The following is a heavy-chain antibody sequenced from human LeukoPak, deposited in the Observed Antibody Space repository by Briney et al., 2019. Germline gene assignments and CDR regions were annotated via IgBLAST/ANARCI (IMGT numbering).Heavy chain of an antibody. J-gene: IGHJ4*02. D-gene: IGHD1-26*01. CDR1: GFTFSSYS. CDR2: ISSSSSYI. CDR3: ARQIGSYYLNYFDY. V-gene: IGHV3-21*01. Sequence: PGGSLRLSCAASGFTFSSYSMNWVRQAPGKGLEWVSSISSSSSYIYYADSVKGRFTISRDNAKNSLYLQMNSLRAEDTAVYYCARQIGSYYLNYFDYWGQGTLVTVSS.